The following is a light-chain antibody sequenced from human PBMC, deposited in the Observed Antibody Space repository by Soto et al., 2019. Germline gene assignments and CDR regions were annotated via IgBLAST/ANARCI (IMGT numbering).Light chain of an antibody. V-gene: IGLV2-14*01. CDR1: SSVVGFYNY. J-gene: IGLJ1*01. CDR3: SSNTSSSTYV. Sequence: QSVLTQPASVSGSPGQSITISCTGTSSVVGFYNYVSWYQQNPGKAPKLMIYDVSNRPSGVSNRFSGSKSGNTASLTISGLQTEDEDDYYCSSNTSSSTYVFGAGTKVTVL. CDR2: DVS.